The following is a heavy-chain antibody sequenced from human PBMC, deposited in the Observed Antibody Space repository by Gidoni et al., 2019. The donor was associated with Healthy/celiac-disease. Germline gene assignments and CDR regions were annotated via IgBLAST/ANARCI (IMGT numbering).Heavy chain of an antibody. V-gene: IGHV3-33*01. Sequence: QVQLVESGRGVVQPGRSLRLSCAASGFTFSSYGLHWARQAPGKGLEWVAVIWYDGSNKYYADSVKGRFTISRDNSKNTLYLQMNSLRAEDTAVYYCAREGDITGTTFYFDYWGQGTLVTVSS. CDR3: AREGDITGTTFYFDY. J-gene: IGHJ4*02. D-gene: IGHD1-7*01. CDR1: GFTFSSYG. CDR2: IWYDGSNK.